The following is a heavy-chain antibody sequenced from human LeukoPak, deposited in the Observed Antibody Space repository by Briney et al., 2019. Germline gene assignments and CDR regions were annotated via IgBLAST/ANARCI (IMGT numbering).Heavy chain of an antibody. Sequence: PSETLSLTCAVYGGSFSGYHWSWIRQPPGKGLEWIGEINHSGSTNYNPSLKSRVTISVDTSKNQFSLKLSSVTAADTAVYYCARGGVGPRYYYGMDVCGQGTTVTVSS. CDR1: GGSFSGYH. D-gene: IGHD1-26*01. CDR3: ARGGVGPRYYYGMDV. V-gene: IGHV4-34*01. CDR2: INHSGST. J-gene: IGHJ6*02.